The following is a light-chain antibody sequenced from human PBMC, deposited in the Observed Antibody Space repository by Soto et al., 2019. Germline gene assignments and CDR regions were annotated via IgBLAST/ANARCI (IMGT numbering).Light chain of an antibody. CDR1: SGHSSYI. CDR3: ETWDSNARV. CDR2: LEESGTY. J-gene: IGLJ3*02. V-gene: IGLV4-60*02. Sequence: QPVLTQSSSASASRGSSVRLTCTLSSGHSSYIIAWHQQQPGKAPRFLMKLEESGTYNKGSGVPDRFSGSSSGADRYLTISNLQFEDEADYYCETWDSNARVFGGGTKLTVL.